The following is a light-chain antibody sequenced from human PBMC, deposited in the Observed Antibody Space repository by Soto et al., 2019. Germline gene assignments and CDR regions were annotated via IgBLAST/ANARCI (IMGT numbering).Light chain of an antibody. CDR2: GAS. CDR1: QSVSSDY. J-gene: IGKJ1*01. V-gene: IGKV3-20*01. CDR3: QQYGSSWWT. Sequence: EIVLTQSPGTLSLSPGERATLSCRASQSVSSDYLAWYQQKPGQAPSLLIYGASSRAAGIPDRFSGSGSGTDFTLTISSLEPEDFAVYYCQQYGSSWWTFGQGTKVEIK.